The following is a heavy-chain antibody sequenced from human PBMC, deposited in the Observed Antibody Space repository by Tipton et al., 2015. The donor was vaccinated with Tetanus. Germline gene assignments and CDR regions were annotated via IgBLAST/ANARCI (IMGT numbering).Heavy chain of an antibody. Sequence: SGFTVSSNYMTWVRQAPGKGLEWVSVIHSGGNTYYADSVKGRFTISRDNSKNTLYLQMNSLGPEDTAVYYCAKDLRYLSSWHDSWGQGALVTVSS. J-gene: IGHJ5*01. CDR3: AKDLRYLSSWHDS. V-gene: IGHV3-53*05. CDR1: GFTVSSNY. CDR2: IHSGGNT. D-gene: IGHD6-13*01.